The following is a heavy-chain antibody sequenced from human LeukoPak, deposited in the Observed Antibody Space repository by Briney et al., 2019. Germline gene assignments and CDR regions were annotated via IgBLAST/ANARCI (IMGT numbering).Heavy chain of an antibody. Sequence: PSETLSLTCTVSGGSISNYYWSWIGQPPEKGLEWIGYIYYSGTTKYNPSLKSRVTISVDTSKNQFSLKLSSVTAADTAVYYCARSGVGPPVTEPFDYWGQGTLVIVFS. V-gene: IGHV4-59*08. D-gene: IGHD3-10*01. CDR2: IYYSGTT. CDR3: ARSGVGPPVTEPFDY. J-gene: IGHJ4*02. CDR1: GGSISNYY.